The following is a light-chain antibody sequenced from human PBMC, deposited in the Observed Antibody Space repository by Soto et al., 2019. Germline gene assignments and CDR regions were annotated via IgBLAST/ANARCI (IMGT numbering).Light chain of an antibody. CDR3: QQSYITPRT. V-gene: IGKV1-39*01. Sequence: DVPMTQSPSSLSASVGDRITITCRASQSINRFLTWYQQKPGKAPKLLIYGASNLQSGVPSRFSGSGYGTDFTLTISSLQTEDFATYYCQQSYITPRTFGQGTKVEIK. CDR2: GAS. CDR1: QSINRF. J-gene: IGKJ1*01.